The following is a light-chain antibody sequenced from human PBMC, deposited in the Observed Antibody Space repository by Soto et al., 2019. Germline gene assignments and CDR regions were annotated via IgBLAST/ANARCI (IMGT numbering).Light chain of an antibody. Sequence: DIVMTRSPDSLAVSLGERATVNCKSSQSVLHSSNNKNYLAWYQQKPGQPPNLLIYWASTRESGVPDRFSGSGSGTDFTLTISSLQSEDVAVYYCQQYYTAPLTFGGGTKVEI. V-gene: IGKV4-1*01. CDR2: WAS. CDR3: QQYYTAPLT. J-gene: IGKJ4*01. CDR1: QSVLHSSNNKNY.